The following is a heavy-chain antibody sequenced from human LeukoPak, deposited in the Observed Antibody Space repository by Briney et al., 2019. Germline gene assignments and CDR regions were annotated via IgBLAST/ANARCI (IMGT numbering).Heavy chain of an antibody. Sequence: GGSLRLSCAASGFTFDDYAMHWVRQAPGKGLEWVSGISWNSGSIGYADSVKGRFTISRDNSKNTLYLQMNSLRAEDTAVYYCASTCSTSCYKDLDYWGQGTLVTVSS. CDR3: ASTCSTSCYKDLDY. CDR2: ISWNSGSI. J-gene: IGHJ4*02. V-gene: IGHV3-9*01. D-gene: IGHD2-2*02. CDR1: GFTFDDYA.